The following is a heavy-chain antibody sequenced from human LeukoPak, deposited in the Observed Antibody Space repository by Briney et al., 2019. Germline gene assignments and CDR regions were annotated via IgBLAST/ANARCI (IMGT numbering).Heavy chain of an antibody. J-gene: IGHJ6*03. V-gene: IGHV4-4*07. CDR1: GGSISSYY. CDR2: IYTSGST. D-gene: IGHD4/OR15-4a*01. Sequence: SETLSLTCTVSGGSISSYYWSWIRQPAGKGLEWIGRIYTSGSTNYNPSLKSRVTMSVDTSKNQFSLKLSSVSAADTAVYYCARVTRTIRDYYYMDVWGKGTTVTVSS. CDR3: ARVTRTIRDYYYMDV.